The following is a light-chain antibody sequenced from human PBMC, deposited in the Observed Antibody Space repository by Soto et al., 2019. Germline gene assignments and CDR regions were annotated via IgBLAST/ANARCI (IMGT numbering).Light chain of an antibody. CDR1: QIFSSSY. Sequence: EIVLTQSPGTLSLSPGERATLSCRASQIFSSSYLSWYQQRPGQAPRLLIYGASTRATGIPDRFSGSGSGTDFTLTISRLEPEDFAVYYCQQNAGSPRTFGQGTKVEIK. J-gene: IGKJ1*01. CDR2: GAS. V-gene: IGKV3-20*01. CDR3: QQNAGSPRT.